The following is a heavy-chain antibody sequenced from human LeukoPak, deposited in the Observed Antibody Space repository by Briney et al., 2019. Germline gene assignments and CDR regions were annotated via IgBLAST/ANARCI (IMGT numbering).Heavy chain of an antibody. CDR2: MCSSSSYI. D-gene: IGHD5-18*01. J-gene: IGHJ3*02. CDR1: GFTLSSYS. V-gene: IGHV3-21*01. Sequence: GWSLTLSRAASGFTLSSYSMNWLRPAPGKGLAGVSSMCSSSSYIYYADSVKGRFTISRENAKNSLYLQMISLRAGDTAVYYCARARDVDTDAFDIWGQGTMVTVSS. CDR3: ARARDVDTDAFDI.